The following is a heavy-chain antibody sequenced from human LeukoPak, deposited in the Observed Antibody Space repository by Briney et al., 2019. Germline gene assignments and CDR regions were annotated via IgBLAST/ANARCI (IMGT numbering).Heavy chain of an antibody. CDR2: INPNSGGT. D-gene: IGHD6-13*01. CDR1: GYTFTGYY. Sequence: ASVKVSCKAPGYTFTGYYMHWVRQAPGQGLEWMGWINPNSGGTNYAQKFQGRVTMTRDTSISTAYMELSRLRSDDTAVYYCAVIAAAAPLYNWFDPWGQGTLVTVSS. CDR3: AVIAAAAPLYNWFDP. V-gene: IGHV1-2*02. J-gene: IGHJ5*02.